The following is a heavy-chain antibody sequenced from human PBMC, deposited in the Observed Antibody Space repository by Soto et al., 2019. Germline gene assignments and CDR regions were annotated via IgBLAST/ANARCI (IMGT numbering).Heavy chain of an antibody. Sequence: GESLKISCKGSGYSFTSYWISWVRQMPGKVLEWMGRIDPSDSYTNYSPSFQGHVTISADKSISTAYLQWSSLKASDTAMYYCAGLYDSSGYYYVYGMDVWGQGXTVTVSS. V-gene: IGHV5-10-1*01. D-gene: IGHD3-22*01. J-gene: IGHJ6*02. CDR3: AGLYDSSGYYYVYGMDV. CDR2: IDPSDSYT. CDR1: GYSFTSYW.